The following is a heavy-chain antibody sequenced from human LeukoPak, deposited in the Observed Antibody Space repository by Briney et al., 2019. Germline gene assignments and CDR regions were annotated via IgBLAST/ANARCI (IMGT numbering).Heavy chain of an antibody. CDR2: ISWNSGSI. CDR1: GFTFDDYA. V-gene: IGHV3-9*01. CDR3: ARWVGGDAFDI. D-gene: IGHD1-26*01. J-gene: IGHJ3*02. Sequence: QPGRSLRLSCAASGFTFDDYAMHWVRQAPGKGLEWVSGISWNSGSIGYADSVKGRFTISRDNAKNSLYLQMNSLRAEDTALYYCARWVGGDAFDIWGQGTMVTVSS.